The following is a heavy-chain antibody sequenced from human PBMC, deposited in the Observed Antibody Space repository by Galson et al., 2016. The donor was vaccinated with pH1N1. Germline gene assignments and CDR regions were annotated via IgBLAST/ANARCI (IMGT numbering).Heavy chain of an antibody. CDR2: IYYSGNT. CDR1: GGSISSHY. CDR3: ARGDYYIFDGSHKTWYFVL. D-gene: IGHD3-9*01. J-gene: IGHJ2*01. Sequence: SETLSLTCTVSGGSISSHYWSWIRQPPGKGLEWIGYIYYSGNTNYNSSLKSRVTISVDRSKNHFSLRLSSVTAADTAVYFFARGDYYIFDGSHKTWYFVLWGRGTLVTVSS. V-gene: IGHV4-59*11.